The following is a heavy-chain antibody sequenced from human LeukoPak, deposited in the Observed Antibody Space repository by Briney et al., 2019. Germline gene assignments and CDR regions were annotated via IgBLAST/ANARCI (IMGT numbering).Heavy chain of an antibody. CDR1: GFTFSNYW. J-gene: IGHJ4*02. CDR3: VRDQTVFTILDY. CDR2: IKTDGSDM. V-gene: IGHV3-74*03. D-gene: IGHD4-17*01. Sequence: GGSLRRSCAAAGFTFSNYWMHWVRHAPGKGLVWVAAIKTDGSDMQYADSVKGRFAISRDNAKNTVYLQMNSLRDEDTAVYYCVRDQTVFTILDYWGQGTLVTVSS.